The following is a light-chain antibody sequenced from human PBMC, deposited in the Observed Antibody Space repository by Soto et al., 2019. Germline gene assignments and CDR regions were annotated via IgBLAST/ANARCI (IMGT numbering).Light chain of an antibody. CDR1: QSVSSN. CDR3: QQYNNLPWT. V-gene: IGKV3-15*01. J-gene: IGKJ1*01. Sequence: EIVMTQSPATLSVSPGERATLSCRASQSVSSNFAGYQQKPGQAPRLLIYGASTRATGIPARFSGSGSGTEFTLTISSLQSEDFAVYYCQQYNNLPWTFGQGTKVEIK. CDR2: GAS.